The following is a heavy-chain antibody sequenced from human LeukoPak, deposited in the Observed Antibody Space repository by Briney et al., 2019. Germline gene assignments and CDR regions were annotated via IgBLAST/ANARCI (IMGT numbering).Heavy chain of an antibody. Sequence: AASVKVSCKASGYTFTGYYIHWVRQAPGQGLEWMGWINPNSGGTNYAQKFQGRVTMTRDTSISSAYMELSRLRSDDTAVYYCARDLYEGHDILTGRLTGDYWGQGTLVTVSS. CDR3: ARDLYEGHDILTGRLTGDY. V-gene: IGHV1-2*02. CDR2: INPNSGGT. D-gene: IGHD3-9*01. CDR1: GYTFTGYY. J-gene: IGHJ4*02.